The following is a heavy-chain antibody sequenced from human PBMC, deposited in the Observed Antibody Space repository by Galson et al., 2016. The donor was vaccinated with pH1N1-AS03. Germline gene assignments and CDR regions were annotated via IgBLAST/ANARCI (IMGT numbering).Heavy chain of an antibody. CDR1: GVSVRSDY. CDR3: AKDGRGTKCYGRFDP. Sequence: ETLSLTCTVSGVSVRSDYWSWVRQPPGKGLEWIAYISDSGTTNYNPSLKSRVTISVDASKNQFSLRLSSVTAADTAVYYCAKDGRGTKCYGRFDPWGQGTLVTVSS. V-gene: IGHV4-59*02. J-gene: IGHJ5*02. D-gene: IGHD2-8*01. CDR2: ISDSGTT.